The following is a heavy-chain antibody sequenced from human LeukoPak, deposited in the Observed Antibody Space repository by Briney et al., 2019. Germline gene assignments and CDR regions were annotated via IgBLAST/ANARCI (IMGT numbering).Heavy chain of an antibody. J-gene: IGHJ3*02. CDR2: IYHSGST. CDR1: GGSFSGYY. CDR3: ARSKPSFDAFDI. V-gene: IGHV4-34*01. Sequence: PSETLSLTCAVYGGSFSGYYWSWIRQPPGKGLEGIGEIYHSGSTNYNPTLKSRVTISVDTSKNQFSLKLSSVTAADTAVYYCARSKPSFDAFDIWGQGTMVTVSS.